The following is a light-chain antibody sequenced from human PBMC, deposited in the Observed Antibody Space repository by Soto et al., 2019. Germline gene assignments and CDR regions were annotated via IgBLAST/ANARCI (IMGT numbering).Light chain of an antibody. Sequence: VLTQPPPVSGAPRQRGTISCTGSSPNIGAGYDGHGYQQRPGLAPKLLIYGNSNRPSGVPDRVSGSKSGTSASLASTGLQAEDEADYYCSSFAGTNSFVFGTGTKVTVL. CDR1: SPNIGAGYD. CDR3: SSFAGTNSFV. J-gene: IGLJ1*01. CDR2: GNS. V-gene: IGLV1-40*01.